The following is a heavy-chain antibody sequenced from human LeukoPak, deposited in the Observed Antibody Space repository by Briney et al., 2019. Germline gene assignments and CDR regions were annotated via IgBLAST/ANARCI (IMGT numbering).Heavy chain of an antibody. CDR3: AEDVVAASTGFFDY. D-gene: IGHD1-14*01. J-gene: IGHJ4*02. V-gene: IGHV3-9*03. Sequence: GGSLRLSCAASGFTFDDYAMHWVRQAPGKGLEWVSGISWNSGSIGYADSVKGRFTISRDNAKNSLYLQMNSLRAEDMALYYCAEDVVAASTGFFDYWGQGTLVTVSS. CDR2: ISWNSGSI. CDR1: GFTFDDYA.